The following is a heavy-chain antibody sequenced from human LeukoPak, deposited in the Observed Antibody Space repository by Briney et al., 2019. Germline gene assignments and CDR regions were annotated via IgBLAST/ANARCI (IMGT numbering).Heavy chain of an antibody. CDR3: AKEDGFYFDY. J-gene: IGHJ4*02. D-gene: IGHD5-24*01. Sequence: PGRSLTLSCAASGFTFNSYGLHWVRQAPGKGPEWVAIISHDGIKKFYADSVKGRFTVSRDNSKSTVYLRMNSLRVEDTAVYYCAKEDGFYFDYWGQGTLVTVSS. V-gene: IGHV3-30*18. CDR1: GFTFNSYG. CDR2: ISHDGIKK.